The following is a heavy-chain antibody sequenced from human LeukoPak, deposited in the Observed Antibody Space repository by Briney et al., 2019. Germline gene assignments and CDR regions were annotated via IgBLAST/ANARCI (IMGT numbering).Heavy chain of an antibody. CDR1: GFTFSRHG. V-gene: IGHV3-30*02. CDR3: AKDKAFLAGYFDY. CDR2: IRYDASDK. Sequence: GGSLRLSCAASGFTFSRHGMHWVRQAPGKGLEWVAFIRYDASDKYYADSVKGRFTISRDNSKNTLYLQMNSLRPEDTAVYYCAKDKAFLAGYFDYWGQGNLVTVSS. J-gene: IGHJ4*02.